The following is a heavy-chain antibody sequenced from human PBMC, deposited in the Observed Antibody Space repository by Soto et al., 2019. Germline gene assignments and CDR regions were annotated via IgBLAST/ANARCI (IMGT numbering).Heavy chain of an antibody. J-gene: IGHJ4*02. D-gene: IGHD2-8*02. Sequence: SETLSLTCTVSGGAISGNYNCWGWIRQSPGKGLEWIGKISYSGTINYNPSLKSRVTISVDTSKNQFSLKLTSVTAADTAVYYCARDKITGLFDYWGQGTLVTVSS. CDR2: ISYSGTI. CDR3: ARDKITGLFDY. CDR1: GGAISGNYNC. V-gene: IGHV4-39*07.